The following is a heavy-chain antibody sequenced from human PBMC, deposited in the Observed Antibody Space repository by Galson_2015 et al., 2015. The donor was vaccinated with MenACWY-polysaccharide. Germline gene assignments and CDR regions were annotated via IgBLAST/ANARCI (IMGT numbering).Heavy chain of an antibody. V-gene: IGHV3-23*01. D-gene: IGHD2/OR15-2a*01. Sequence: SLRLSCAASGFTFSSYAMTWVRQAPGKGLEWVSSITDGAYNTYYADSVKGRFTISRDNSKNTPYLQMNSLRAEDTAVYYCAKNSTRSYTFDYYGMDAWGQGTTVTVSS. J-gene: IGHJ6*02. CDR2: ITDGAYNT. CDR1: GFTFSSYA. CDR3: AKNSTRSYTFDYYGMDA.